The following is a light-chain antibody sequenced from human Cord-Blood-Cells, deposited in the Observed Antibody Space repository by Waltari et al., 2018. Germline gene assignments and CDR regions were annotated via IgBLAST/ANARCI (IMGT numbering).Light chain of an antibody. CDR1: QSVSSN. CDR2: GAS. J-gene: IGKJ2*01. Sequence: EIVMTQSPATLSVSPGERATLSCRASQSVSSNLAWYQQKPGQAPRLLIYGASTRATGIPARFRGSGSGTEFTLTISSLQSEDFAVYYCQQYNNWPNTFGQGTKLEIK. V-gene: IGKV3-15*01. CDR3: QQYNNWPNT.